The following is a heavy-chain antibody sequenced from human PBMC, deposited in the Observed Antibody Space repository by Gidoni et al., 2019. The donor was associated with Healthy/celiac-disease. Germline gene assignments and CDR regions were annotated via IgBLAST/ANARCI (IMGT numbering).Heavy chain of an antibody. CDR3: ARQQYYCSGGSCYHSFDY. Sequence: QLQLQESGPGLVKPSETLSLTCTVSGGSISSSSYYWGWIRQPPGKGLEWIGSIYYSGSTYYNPSLKSRVTISVDTSKNQFSLKLSSVTAADTAVYYCARQQYYCSGGSCYHSFDYWGQGTLVTVSS. CDR1: GGSISSSSYY. CDR2: IYYSGST. J-gene: IGHJ4*02. V-gene: IGHV4-39*01. D-gene: IGHD2-15*01.